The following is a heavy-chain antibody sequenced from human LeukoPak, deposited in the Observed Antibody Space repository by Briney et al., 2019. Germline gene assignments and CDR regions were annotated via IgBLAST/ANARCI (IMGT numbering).Heavy chain of an antibody. CDR2: IYYSGST. J-gene: IGHJ5*02. Sequence: EPSETLSLTCTVSGGSISSYYWSWIRQPPGKGLEWIGYIYYSGSTNYDPSLESRVTISVDTSKNQFSLKLSSVTAADTAVYYCARMGHYYGSGSLSWFDPWGQGTLVTVSS. D-gene: IGHD3-10*01. CDR1: GGSISSYY. CDR3: ARMGHYYGSGSLSWFDP. V-gene: IGHV4-59*08.